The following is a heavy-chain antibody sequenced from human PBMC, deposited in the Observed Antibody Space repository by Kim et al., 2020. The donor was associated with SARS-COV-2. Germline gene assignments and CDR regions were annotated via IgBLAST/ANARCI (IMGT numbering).Heavy chain of an antibody. V-gene: IGHV4-59*13. J-gene: IGHJ4*02. CDR2: IYHGGST. CDR1: GDSINNYY. Sequence: SETLSLTCIVSGDSINNYYWSWIRQPPGKGLEWIGYIYHGGSTNYNPSLKSRVTISVDTSKNQFSLKLSSVTAADTAIYYCARRRGDDNGHFFDYWGQGILVTVSS. CDR3: ARRRGDDNGHFFDY. D-gene: IGHD1-1*01.